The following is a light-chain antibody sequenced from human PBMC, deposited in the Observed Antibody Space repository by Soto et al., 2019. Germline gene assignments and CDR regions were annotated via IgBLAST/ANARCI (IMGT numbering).Light chain of an antibody. CDR2: GAS. Sequence: LKKSPGAVSLTTGERANLSRKTSQSVDSTYLTWYQQKPGQPPRLLIYGASDRATGIPDRFSGSGSGSDFTLTISRLEPEDGIPYYCQLYSITLCTFGQGT. J-gene: IGKJ1*01. CDR3: QLYSITLCT. V-gene: IGKV3-20*01. CDR1: QSVDSTY.